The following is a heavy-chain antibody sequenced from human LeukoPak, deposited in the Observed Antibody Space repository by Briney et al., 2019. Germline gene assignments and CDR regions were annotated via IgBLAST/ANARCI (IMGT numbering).Heavy chain of an antibody. D-gene: IGHD5-12*01. CDR3: ARDRDIVATIRPFDY. J-gene: IGHJ4*02. CDR1: GFTFDDYG. CDR2: INWNGGST. Sequence: GGSLRLSCAASGFTFDDYGMSWVRQAPGKGLEWVSGINWNGGSTGYADSVEGRFTISRDNAKNSLYLQMNSLRAEDTAVYYCARDRDIVATIRPFDYWGQGTLVTVSS. V-gene: IGHV3-20*04.